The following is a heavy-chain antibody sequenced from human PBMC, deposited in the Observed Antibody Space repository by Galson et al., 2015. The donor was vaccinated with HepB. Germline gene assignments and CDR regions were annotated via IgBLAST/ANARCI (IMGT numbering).Heavy chain of an antibody. CDR2: INPSGGST. CDR1: GYTFTSYY. D-gene: IGHD6-13*01. V-gene: IGHV1-46*01. Sequence: SVKVSCKASGYTFTSYYMHWVRQAPGQGLEWMGIINPSGGSTSYAQKFQGRVTMTRDTSTSTVYMELSNLRSEDTAVYYCASQVSSSWYGYYYYMDVWGKGTTVTVSS. CDR3: ASQVSSSWYGYYYYMDV. J-gene: IGHJ6*03.